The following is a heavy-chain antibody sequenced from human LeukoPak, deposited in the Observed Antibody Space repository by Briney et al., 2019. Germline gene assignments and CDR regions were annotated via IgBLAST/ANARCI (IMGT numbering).Heavy chain of an antibody. D-gene: IGHD2-2*01. Sequence: GGSLRLSCAASGFTFSGFVISWVRQAPGKGPQWVADISDSGGSTYYADSVKGRFSVSRDNSKNMVYLELNSLRAEDTAVYYCAKNHEHGRYAGFDFWAEGALVAVSS. CDR1: GFTFSGFV. V-gene: IGHV3-23*01. J-gene: IGHJ3*01. CDR2: ISDSGGST. CDR3: AKNHEHGRYAGFDF.